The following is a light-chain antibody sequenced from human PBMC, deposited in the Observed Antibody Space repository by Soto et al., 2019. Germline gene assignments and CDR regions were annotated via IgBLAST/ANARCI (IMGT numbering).Light chain of an antibody. CDR3: QRSGSSPPGT. CDR1: QSVSSTY. V-gene: IGKV3-20*01. Sequence: DIVLTQSPDTLSLSPGERATLSGRASQSVSSTYLAWYQQKPGQAPRLLIYGASSRATGIPARFSGSGSGTDFSLPSIRLDHEAFAVYCRQRSGSSPPGTFGQGTK. CDR2: GAS. J-gene: IGKJ1*01.